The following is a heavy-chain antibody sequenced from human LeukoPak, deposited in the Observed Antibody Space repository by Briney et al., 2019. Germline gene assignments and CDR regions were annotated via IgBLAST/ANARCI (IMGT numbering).Heavy chain of an antibody. CDR3: DTNSYDCSGYYPVFDY. CDR1: GFTFSGYA. Sequence: GGSLRLSCAASGFTFSGYAMNWVRQAPVKGLEWVATISGSGRNTYYADSVKGGFTISRDNANNTLYLQMHSLRDEDTALYYCDTNSYDCSGYYPVFDYWGQGVLVPVSS. V-gene: IGHV3-23*01. J-gene: IGHJ4*02. CDR2: ISGSGRNT. D-gene: IGHD3-22*01.